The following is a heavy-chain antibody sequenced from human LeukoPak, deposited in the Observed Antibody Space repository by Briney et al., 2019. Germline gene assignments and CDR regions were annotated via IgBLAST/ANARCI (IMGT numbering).Heavy chain of an antibody. V-gene: IGHV3-53*01. D-gene: IGHD4/OR15-4a*01. CDR2: IYSDNT. CDR3: ARRAGAYSHPYDY. Sequence: GGSLRLSCAASGFTFSSNSMSWVRQAPGKGLEWVSFIYSDNTHYSDSVKGRFTISRDNSKNTLYLQMNSLRAEDTAVYYCARRAGAYSHPYDYWGQGTLVTVSS. CDR1: GFTFSSNS. J-gene: IGHJ4*02.